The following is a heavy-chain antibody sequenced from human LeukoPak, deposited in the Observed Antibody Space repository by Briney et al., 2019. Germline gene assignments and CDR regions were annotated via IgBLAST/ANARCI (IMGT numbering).Heavy chain of an antibody. CDR1: KFTFSSYT. CDR2: ITSSSSHI. Sequence: PGGPLRLSCAASKFTFSSYTMSWVRQAPGKGLEWVSSITSSSSHIYYADSVRGRFTISRDNARNSLYLQMNSLRVDDTAVYYCARERGSLDYWGQGTLVTVSS. CDR3: ARERGSLDY. V-gene: IGHV3-21*01. J-gene: IGHJ4*02.